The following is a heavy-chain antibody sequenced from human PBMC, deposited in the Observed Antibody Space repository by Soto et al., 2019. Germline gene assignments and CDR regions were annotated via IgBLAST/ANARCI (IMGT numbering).Heavy chain of an antibody. CDR1: GGSFSGYY. J-gene: IGHJ4*02. Sequence: SETLSLTCAVYGGSFSGYYWSWIRQPPGKGQEWIGEINHSGSTNYNPSLKSRVTISVDTSKNQFSLKLSSVTAADTAVYYCARGPYCSSTSCNGGNFDYWGQGTLVTVSS. V-gene: IGHV4-34*01. D-gene: IGHD2-2*01. CDR2: INHSGST. CDR3: ARGPYCSSTSCNGGNFDY.